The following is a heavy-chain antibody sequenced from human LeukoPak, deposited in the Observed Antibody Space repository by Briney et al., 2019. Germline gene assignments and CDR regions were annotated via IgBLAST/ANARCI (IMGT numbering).Heavy chain of an antibody. CDR1: GFTVSSNY. J-gene: IGHJ6*02. Sequence: GGSLRLSCAASGFTVSSNYMSWVRQAPGKGLEWVSVIYSGGSTYYADSVKGRFTISGDNSKNTLYLQMNSLRAEDTAVYYCARDLRPNYYYYGMDVWGQGTTVTVSS. D-gene: IGHD5/OR15-5a*01. CDR2: IYSGGST. V-gene: IGHV3-53*01. CDR3: ARDLRPNYYYYGMDV.